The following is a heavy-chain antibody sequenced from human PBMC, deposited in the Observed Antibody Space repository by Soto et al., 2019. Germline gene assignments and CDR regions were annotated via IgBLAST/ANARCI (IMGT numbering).Heavy chain of an antibody. V-gene: IGHV1-18*01. CDR3: ARSAMAGTYYYYYYGMDV. CDR1: GYTFTSYG. Sequence: ASLKVSCKASGYTFTSYGISWVRQAPGQGLEWMGWISAYNGNTNYAQKLQGRVTMTTDTSTSTAYMELRSLRSDDTAVYYCARSAMAGTYYYYYYGMDVWGQGTTVTVSS. J-gene: IGHJ6*02. D-gene: IGHD6-19*01. CDR2: ISAYNGNT.